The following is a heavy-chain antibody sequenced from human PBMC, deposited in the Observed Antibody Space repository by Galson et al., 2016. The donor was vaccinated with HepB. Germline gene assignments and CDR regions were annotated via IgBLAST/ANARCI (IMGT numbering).Heavy chain of an antibody. J-gene: IGHJ5*02. D-gene: IGHD5-18*01. CDR2: THHSGST. CDR1: GGSMMIYHHY. V-gene: IGHV4-39*07. Sequence: LSLTCTVSGGSMMIYHHYWGWLRQTPGKGLEWIGTTHHSGSTYYNPSLESRVTISIDTSKTQFSLKLSSVTAADTALYFCARESGYPDRWGQGILLTVSS. CDR3: ARESGYPDR.